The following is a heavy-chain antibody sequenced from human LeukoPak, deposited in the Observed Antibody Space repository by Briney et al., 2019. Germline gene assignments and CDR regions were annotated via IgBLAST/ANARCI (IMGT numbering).Heavy chain of an antibody. V-gene: IGHV3-7*01. CDR2: IKHDGSEK. J-gene: IGHJ4*02. CDR1: GFTFGDFW. D-gene: IGHD6-19*01. Sequence: GGSLRLSCAPSGFTFGDFWMSWVRQAPGKGLGWVANIKHDGSEKYYVDSVKGRFTISRDNAKDSLYLQMYSLRAEDTALYYCVRIKGAVAGYFDYWGQGTLVTVSS. CDR3: VRIKGAVAGYFDY.